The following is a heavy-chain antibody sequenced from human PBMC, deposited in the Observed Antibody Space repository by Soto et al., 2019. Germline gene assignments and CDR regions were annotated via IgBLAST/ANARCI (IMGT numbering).Heavy chain of an antibody. J-gene: IGHJ4*02. CDR2: IVVGSGNT. CDR1: GFTFTSSA. D-gene: IGHD3-22*01. CDR3: AADLALSSGYYADY. V-gene: IGHV1-58*01. Sequence: SVKVSCKASGFTFTSSAVQWVRQARGQRLEWIGWIVVGSGNTNYAQKFQERVTITRDMSTSTAYMELSSLRSEDTAVYYCAADLALSSGYYADYWGQGTLVTVSS.